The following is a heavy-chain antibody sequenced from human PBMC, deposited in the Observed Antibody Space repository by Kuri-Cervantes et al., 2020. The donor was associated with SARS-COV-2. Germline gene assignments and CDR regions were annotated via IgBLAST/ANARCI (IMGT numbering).Heavy chain of an antibody. V-gene: IGHV3-21*01. D-gene: IGHD3-3*01. CDR3: ASSLTIFGVFGWFDP. CDR2: ISSSSSYI. CDR1: GFTFSSYS. Sequence: GESLKISCAASGFTFSSYSMNWVRQAPGKGLEWVSSISSSSSYIYYADSVKGRFTISRDNAKNSLYLQMNSLRAEDTAVYYCASSLTIFGVFGWFDPWGQGTLVTVSS. J-gene: IGHJ5*02.